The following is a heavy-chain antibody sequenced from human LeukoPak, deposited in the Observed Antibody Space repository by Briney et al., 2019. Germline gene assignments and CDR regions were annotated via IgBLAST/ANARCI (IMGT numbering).Heavy chain of an antibody. CDR2: IIPIFGTA. CDR1: GDTFSSYA. D-gene: IGHD3-9*01. CDR3: AREGYYDILTDNWFDP. V-gene: IGHV1-69*06. Sequence: SVKVSCKASGDTFSSYAISWVRQAPGQGLEWMGGIIPIFGTANYAQKFQGRVTITADKSTSTAYMELSSLRSEDTAVYYCAREGYYDILTDNWFDPWGQGTLVTVSS. J-gene: IGHJ5*02.